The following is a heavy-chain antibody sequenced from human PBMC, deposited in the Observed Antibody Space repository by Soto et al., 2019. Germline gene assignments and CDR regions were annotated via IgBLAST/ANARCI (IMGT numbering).Heavy chain of an antibody. CDR1: GDSVSSNSAA. Sequence: SQTLSLTCAISGDSVSSNSAAWIWIRHSPSRGLEWLGRTYYRSTWSNDYAVSVKSRITINPDTSKNQFSLQLYSVTPEDTAVYYCAGVSWFRGMDVWDQATPVTVSS. J-gene: IGHJ6*02. V-gene: IGHV6-1*01. CDR2: TYYRSTWSN. D-gene: IGHD3-10*01. CDR3: AGVSWFRGMDV.